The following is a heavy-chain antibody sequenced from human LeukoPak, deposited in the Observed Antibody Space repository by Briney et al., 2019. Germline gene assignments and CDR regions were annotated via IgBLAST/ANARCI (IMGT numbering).Heavy chain of an antibody. Sequence: GGSLRLSCAASGFTFSDYYMSWIRQAPGKGLEWVSYISSSSSYTNYADSVKGRFTISRDNAKNSLYLQVNSLRAEDTAVYYCARGSDYYDSSGIPQAFDIWGQGTMVTVSS. V-gene: IGHV3-11*06. D-gene: IGHD3-22*01. CDR2: ISSSSSYT. CDR3: ARGSDYYDSSGIPQAFDI. J-gene: IGHJ3*02. CDR1: GFTFSDYY.